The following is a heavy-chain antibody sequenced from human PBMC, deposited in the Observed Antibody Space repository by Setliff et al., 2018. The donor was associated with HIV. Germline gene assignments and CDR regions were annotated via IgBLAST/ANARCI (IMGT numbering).Heavy chain of an antibody. CDR3: ARNYDWFDP. Sequence: SETLSLTCAVYGGSFSGYYWSWIRQPPGKGLEWIGEINHSGSTNYNPSLKSRVTISVDTSKNQFSLKLSSVTAADTAVYYCARNYDWFDPWGQGTPVTVSS. CDR1: GGSFSGYY. V-gene: IGHV4-34*01. CDR2: INHSGST. D-gene: IGHD1-7*01. J-gene: IGHJ5*02.